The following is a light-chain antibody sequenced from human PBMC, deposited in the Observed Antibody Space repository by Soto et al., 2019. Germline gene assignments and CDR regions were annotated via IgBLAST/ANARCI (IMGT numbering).Light chain of an antibody. CDR2: GAS. Sequence: DIQMTQSPSTLSASVGDRVTITCRASQSIGTSLAWYQQKPGKAPKLLIYGASSLESVVPPRFSGSGSGTEFTLTISSLQADDFATYYCQNYNSHFGHGTKV. V-gene: IGKV1-5*03. CDR1: QSIGTS. J-gene: IGKJ1*01. CDR3: QNYNSH.